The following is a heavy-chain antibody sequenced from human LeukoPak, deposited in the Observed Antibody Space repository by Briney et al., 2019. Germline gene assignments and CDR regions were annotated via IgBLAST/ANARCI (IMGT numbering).Heavy chain of an antibody. Sequence: PGGSLRLSCGTSGFIFRTYAMTWVRQAPGKGLEWVSTITDIGDRAFYIDSVRGRFTISRDDSKNTLYLQMNSLRAKDTAVYYCTKDQDFRLGSMDHWGQGTLVTVSS. D-gene: IGHD7-27*01. CDR1: GFIFRTYA. CDR3: TKDQDFRLGSMDH. CDR2: ITDIGDRA. V-gene: IGHV3-23*01. J-gene: IGHJ4*02.